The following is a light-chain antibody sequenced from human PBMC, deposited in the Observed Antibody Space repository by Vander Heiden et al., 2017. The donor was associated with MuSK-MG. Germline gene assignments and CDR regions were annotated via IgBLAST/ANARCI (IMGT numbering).Light chain of an antibody. CDR2: DAS. V-gene: IGKV3-11*01. CDR3: QQRSNLLT. CDR1: QSVSSY. Sequence: EIVLTQSPATLPLSPGERATLSCRASQSVSSYLAWYQQKPGQAPRLLIYDASNRANGIPDRFSGSGSGTDFTLTSSSLEPEDFAVYYWQQRSNLLTFGGGTKVEIK. J-gene: IGKJ4*01.